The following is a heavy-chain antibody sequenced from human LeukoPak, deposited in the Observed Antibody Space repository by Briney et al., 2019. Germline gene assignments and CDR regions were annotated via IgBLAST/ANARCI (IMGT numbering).Heavy chain of an antibody. Sequence: SETLSLTCTVSGYSISSGYYWGWIRQPPGKGLEWIGSIYHSGSTYYNPSLKSRVTISVDTSKNQFSLKLSSVTAADTAVYYCARGTYSSGYYSAFDIWGQGTMVTVSS. V-gene: IGHV4-38-2*02. CDR1: GYSISSGYY. CDR2: IYHSGST. CDR3: ARGTYSSGYYSAFDI. D-gene: IGHD3-22*01. J-gene: IGHJ3*02.